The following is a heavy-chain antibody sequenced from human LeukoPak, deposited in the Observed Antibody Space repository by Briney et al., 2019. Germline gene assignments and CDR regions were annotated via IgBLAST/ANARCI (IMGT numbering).Heavy chain of an antibody. Sequence: PGESLKISCKGSGYSFTSYWIGWVRQMPGKGLEWMGIIYPGDSDTRYSPSFQGQVTISADKSISTAYLQWSSLKASDTAMYYCASRDSSGWWAHDAFDIWGQGTMVTVSS. J-gene: IGHJ3*02. CDR2: IYPGDSDT. V-gene: IGHV5-51*01. D-gene: IGHD6-19*01. CDR3: ASRDSSGWWAHDAFDI. CDR1: GYSFTSYW.